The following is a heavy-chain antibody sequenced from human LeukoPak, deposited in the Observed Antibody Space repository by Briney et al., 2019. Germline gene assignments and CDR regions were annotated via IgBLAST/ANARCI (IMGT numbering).Heavy chain of an antibody. CDR1: GGSFSGYY. J-gene: IGHJ3*02. Sequence: SETLSLTCAVYGGSFSGYYWSWIRQPPGKGLEWIGEINHSGSTNYNPSLKSRVTISVDTSKNQFSLKLSSVTAADTAVYYCARDRPSGSYEDSGAFDIWGQGTLVTVSS. V-gene: IGHV4-34*01. CDR2: INHSGST. CDR3: ARDRPSGSYEDSGAFDI. D-gene: IGHD1-26*01.